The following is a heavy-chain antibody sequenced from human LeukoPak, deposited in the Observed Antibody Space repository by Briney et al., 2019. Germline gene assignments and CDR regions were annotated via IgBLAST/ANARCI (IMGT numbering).Heavy chain of an antibody. CDR1: GFTFSSYA. J-gene: IGHJ5*02. Sequence: GGSLRLSCAASGFTFSSYAMNWVRQAPGKGLEWVSSISSTSIYIYNADSVKGRFTISRDNAKNSLYLQMNSLRAEDTAVYYCARDRDYDILTGYYGDWFDPWGQGTLVTVSS. CDR2: ISSTSIYI. V-gene: IGHV3-21*01. CDR3: ARDRDYDILTGYYGDWFDP. D-gene: IGHD3-9*01.